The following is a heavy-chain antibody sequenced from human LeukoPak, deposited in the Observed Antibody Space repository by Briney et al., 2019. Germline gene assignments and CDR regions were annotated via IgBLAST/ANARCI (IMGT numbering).Heavy chain of an antibody. J-gene: IGHJ3*02. Sequence: SETLSLTCAVSGDSLSSHYWTWIRQPPGRGLEWIGYISYIGTTNYNPSLKSRVTISIDTSKNQFSLKLSSVTTADTAVYYCARDLVTVTKGFDIWGLGTMVSVSS. CDR3: ARDLVTVTKGFDI. CDR1: GDSLSSHY. D-gene: IGHD4-17*01. V-gene: IGHV4-59*11. CDR2: ISYIGTT.